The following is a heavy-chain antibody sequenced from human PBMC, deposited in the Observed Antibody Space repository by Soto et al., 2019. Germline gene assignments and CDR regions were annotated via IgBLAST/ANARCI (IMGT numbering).Heavy chain of an antibody. CDR1: GFSIDYFA. V-gene: IGHV3-9*01. Sequence: LRLSCAASGFSIDYFAMHWVRQAPGNVLEWVSSISWDSGKIGYADSVTGRFSVSRDNAKNSLFLQMSSLKPEDTAFYFCAKDNPGRYGDYEYTWFEPWGQRTLVTVSS. CDR3: AKDNPGRYGDYEYTWFEP. D-gene: IGHD4-17*01. J-gene: IGHJ5*02. CDR2: ISWDSGKI.